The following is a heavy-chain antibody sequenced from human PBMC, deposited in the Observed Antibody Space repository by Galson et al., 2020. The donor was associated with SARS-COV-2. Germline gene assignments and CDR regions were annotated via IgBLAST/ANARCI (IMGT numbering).Heavy chain of an antibody. CDR2: INHSGST. Sequence: SETLSLTCAVYGGSFSGYYWSWIRQPPGKGLEWIGEINHSGSTNYNPSLKSRVTISVDTSKNQFSLKLSSVTAADTAVYYCARGRTSGWGVWYFDLWGRGTLVTVSS. D-gene: IGHD6-19*01. CDR1: GGSFSGYY. V-gene: IGHV4-34*01. J-gene: IGHJ2*01. CDR3: ARGRTSGWGVWYFDL.